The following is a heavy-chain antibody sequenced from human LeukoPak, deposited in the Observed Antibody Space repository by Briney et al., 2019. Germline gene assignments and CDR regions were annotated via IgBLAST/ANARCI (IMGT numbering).Heavy chain of an antibody. D-gene: IGHD2-15*01. CDR1: GYSFTSYW. CDR3: ARFLRYCSGGSCPASLGFGY. J-gene: IGHJ4*02. V-gene: IGHV5-51*01. CDR2: IYPGDSDT. Sequence: GESLKISCKGSGYSFTSYWIGWVRQMPGKGLEWMGIIYPGDSDTRYSPSFQGQVTISADKSISTAYLQRSSLKASDTAMYYCARFLRYCSGGSCPASLGFGYWGQGTLVTVSS.